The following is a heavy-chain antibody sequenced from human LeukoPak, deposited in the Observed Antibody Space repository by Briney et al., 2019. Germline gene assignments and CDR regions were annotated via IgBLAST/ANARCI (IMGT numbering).Heavy chain of an antibody. J-gene: IGHJ6*02. CDR2: ISVSGGST. Sequence: GGSLRLSCAASGFTFSSYAMSWVRQPPGKGLEWVSSISVSGGSTYYADSVKGRFTISRDNSNNTLHLQMNSLRAEDTAVYYCAKSAGPPGYCSGGSCYSTNYYYYGMDVWGQGTTVTVSS. CDR1: GFTFSSYA. D-gene: IGHD2-15*01. CDR3: AKSAGPPGYCSGGSCYSTNYYYYGMDV. V-gene: IGHV3-23*01.